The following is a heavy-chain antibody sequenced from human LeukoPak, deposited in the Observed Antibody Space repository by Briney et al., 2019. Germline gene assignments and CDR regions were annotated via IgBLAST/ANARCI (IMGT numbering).Heavy chain of an antibody. Sequence: GGSLRLSRAASGFTFSSYSMNWVRQAPGKGLEWVSSISSSSSYIYYADSVKGRFTISRDNAKNSLYLQMNSLRAEDTAVYYCARELGHSGYGPSPPGSDYWGQGTLVTVSS. V-gene: IGHV3-21*01. D-gene: IGHD5-12*01. CDR1: GFTFSSYS. J-gene: IGHJ4*02. CDR3: ARELGHSGYGPSPPGSDY. CDR2: ISSSSSYI.